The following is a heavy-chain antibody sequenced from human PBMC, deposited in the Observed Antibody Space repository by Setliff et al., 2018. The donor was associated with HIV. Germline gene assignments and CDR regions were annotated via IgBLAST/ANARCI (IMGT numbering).Heavy chain of an antibody. CDR1: HGSISSTSHY. Sequence: SETLSLTCIVSHGSISSTSHYWGWVRQSPGRRLEWIGNIYYIGRTDYNPSLKSRVTISIDTSKNQFSLKLSSVTAADTAIYYCARVPRITTLRNAFDIWGQGTMVTVSS. J-gene: IGHJ3*02. V-gene: IGHV4-39*07. CDR2: IYYIGRT. D-gene: IGHD3-3*01. CDR3: ARVPRITTLRNAFDI.